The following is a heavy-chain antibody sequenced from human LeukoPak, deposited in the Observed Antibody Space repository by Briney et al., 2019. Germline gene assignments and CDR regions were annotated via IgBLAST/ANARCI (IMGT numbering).Heavy chain of an antibody. Sequence: PGGSLRLSCAASGFTFSSYEMNWVRQAPGKGLEWVSYISSSGSTIYYADSVKGRFTVSRDNAKNSLYLQMNSLRAEDTAVYYCARDGYDSSGYSNWFDSWGQGTLVTVSS. D-gene: IGHD3-22*01. V-gene: IGHV3-48*03. CDR1: GFTFSSYE. CDR3: ARDGYDSSGYSNWFDS. CDR2: ISSSGSTI. J-gene: IGHJ5*01.